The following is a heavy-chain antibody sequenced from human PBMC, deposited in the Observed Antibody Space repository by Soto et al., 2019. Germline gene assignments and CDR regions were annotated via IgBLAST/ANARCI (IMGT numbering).Heavy chain of an antibody. CDR2: ISGIGGST. Sequence: EVQLLESGGGLVQPGGSLRISCAASGFTFSKYSMSWVRQAPGKGLEWVSGISGIGGSTYYAGSVKGRFTISRDNSKNTLYLQMNSLRAEDTAVYSCAKSYGDTWKLYYFDYWGQGTLVTVSS. CDR1: GFTFSKYS. CDR3: AKSYGDTWKLYYFDY. J-gene: IGHJ4*02. D-gene: IGHD1-20*01. V-gene: IGHV3-23*01.